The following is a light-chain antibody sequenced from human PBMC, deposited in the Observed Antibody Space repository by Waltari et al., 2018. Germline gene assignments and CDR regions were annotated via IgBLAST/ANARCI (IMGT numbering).Light chain of an antibody. Sequence: RVTLSCRASQSLTKRYLAWYQQKPGRAPRLLIYGASSRAAGIPDRFSGSGSGTDFTLTISRLEPEDFAVYYCQQYGSSVLYTFGQGTKLEIK. CDR2: GAS. CDR3: QQYGSSVLYT. V-gene: IGKV3-20*01. CDR1: QSLTKRY. J-gene: IGKJ2*01.